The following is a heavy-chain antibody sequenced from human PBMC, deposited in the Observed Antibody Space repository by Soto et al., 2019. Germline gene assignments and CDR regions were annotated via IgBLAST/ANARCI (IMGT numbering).Heavy chain of an antibody. CDR3: VKDESINWYSGHFRH. CDR2: IWYDGSNK. D-gene: IGHD6-13*01. Sequence: RRLSCAASGFTFSSYGMHWVRQAPGKGLEWVAVIWYDGSNKYYADSVKGRFTISRDNSKNTLYLQMNSLRAEDTAVYYCVKDESINWYSGHFRHWGQGTLVTVSS. V-gene: IGHV3-33*06. CDR1: GFTFSSYG. J-gene: IGHJ1*01.